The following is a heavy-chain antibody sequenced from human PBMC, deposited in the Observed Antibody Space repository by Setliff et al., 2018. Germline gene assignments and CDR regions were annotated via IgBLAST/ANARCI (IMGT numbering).Heavy chain of an antibody. CDR2: IYHSGST. Sequence: SETLSLTCAVSGYSISSGYYWGWIRQPPGKGLEWIGSIYHSGSTYYNPSLESRVTISRDTSKNQLSLTLSSMTAADTGVYYCTTDRRGDGLMFFDYWGRGIPVTVSS. CDR3: TTDRRGDGLMFFDY. D-gene: IGHD3-10*01. J-gene: IGHJ4*02. CDR1: GYSISSGYY. V-gene: IGHV4-38-2*01.